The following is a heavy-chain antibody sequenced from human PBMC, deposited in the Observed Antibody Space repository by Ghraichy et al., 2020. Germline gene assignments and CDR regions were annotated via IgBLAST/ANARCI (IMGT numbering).Heavy chain of an antibody. V-gene: IGHV4-39*01. CDR2: IYYSGST. D-gene: IGHD3-16*02. CDR3: ARPQTYYDYVWGSYRPYYFDY. J-gene: IGHJ4*02. CDR1: GGSISSSSYY. Sequence: SETLSLTCTVSGGSISSSSYYWGWIRQPPGKGLEWIGSIYYSGSTYYNPSLKSRVTISVDTSKNQFSLKLSSVTAADTAVYYCARPQTYYDYVWGSYRPYYFDYWGQGTLVTVSS.